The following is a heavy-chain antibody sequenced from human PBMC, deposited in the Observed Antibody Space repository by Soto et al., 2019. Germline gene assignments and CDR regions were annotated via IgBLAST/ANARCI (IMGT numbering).Heavy chain of an antibody. CDR2: SSAFSDSI. D-gene: IGHD2-21*02. V-gene: IGHV3-23*01. Sequence: EVQLLESGGGLVQPGGSLRLSCAASGFIFSSYSMYWVRQAPGKGPEGVAGSSAFSDSILYADSVEGRFTISRDNSKNTLYLQLNSLRADDTAVYFCAKKRRSGGDNWYFDSWGQGTLVTVSS. J-gene: IGHJ4*02. CDR1: GFIFSSYS. CDR3: AKKRRSGGDNWYFDS.